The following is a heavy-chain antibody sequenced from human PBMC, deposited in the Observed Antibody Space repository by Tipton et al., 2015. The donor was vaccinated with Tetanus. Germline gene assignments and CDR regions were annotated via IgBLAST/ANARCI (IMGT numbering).Heavy chain of an antibody. CDR2: ISYDGSNK. CDR3: ARWGFGDGYNLDY. Sequence: SLRPSCAASGFTFSSYAMHWVRQAPGKGLEWVAVISYDGSNKYYADSVKGRFTISRDNSKNTLYLQMNSLRAEDTAVYYCARWGFGDGYNLDYWGQGTLVTVSS. J-gene: IGHJ4*02. D-gene: IGHD5-24*01. CDR1: GFTFSSYA. V-gene: IGHV3-30-3*01.